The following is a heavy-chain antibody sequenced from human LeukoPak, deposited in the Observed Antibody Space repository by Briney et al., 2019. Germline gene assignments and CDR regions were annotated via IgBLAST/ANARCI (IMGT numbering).Heavy chain of an antibody. CDR2: ISSSGSTI. CDR1: GFTFSSYE. CDR3: ARTSGGSGNAAFDI. D-gene: IGHD1-26*01. Sequence: GGSLRLSCAASGFTFSSYEMNWVRQAPGKGLEWVSYISSSGSTIYYADSVKGRFTISRDNAKNTLYLQMSGLIAEDTAVYFCARTSGGSGNAAFDIWGQGTMVTVSS. V-gene: IGHV3-48*03. J-gene: IGHJ3*02.